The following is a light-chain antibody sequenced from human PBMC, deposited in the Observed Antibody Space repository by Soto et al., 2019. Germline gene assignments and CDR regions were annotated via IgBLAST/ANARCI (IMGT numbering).Light chain of an antibody. CDR3: HPYNSYPGI. V-gene: IGKV1-5*03. Sequence: DIQMTQSPSTLSASVGDRVTITCRASQSFGSWLAWYQQKPGKAPKLLIYATSSLESGVPSRFSGSRSGTELTEFSLTITSLQPDVFATYYCHPYNSYPGIFGPGTKVDI. J-gene: IGKJ3*01. CDR1: QSFGSW. CDR2: ATS.